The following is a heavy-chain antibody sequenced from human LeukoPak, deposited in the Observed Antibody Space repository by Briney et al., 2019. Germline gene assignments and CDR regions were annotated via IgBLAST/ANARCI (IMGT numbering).Heavy chain of an antibody. CDR1: GFTFSSYW. CDR2: IKQDGSEK. CDR3: ARQRDGYNSPFDC. Sequence: QPGGSLRLSCAASGFTFSSYWMSWVRQAPGKGLEWVANIKQDGSEKYYVDSVKGRFTISRDNAKNSLYLQMNSLRAEDTAVYYCARQRDGYNSPFDCWGQGTLVTVSS. D-gene: IGHD5-24*01. V-gene: IGHV3-7*01. J-gene: IGHJ4*02.